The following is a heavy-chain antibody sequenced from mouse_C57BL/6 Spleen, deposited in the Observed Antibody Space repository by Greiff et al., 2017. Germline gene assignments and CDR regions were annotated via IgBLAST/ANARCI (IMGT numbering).Heavy chain of an antibody. V-gene: IGHV1-69*01. CDR1: GYTFTSYW. J-gene: IGHJ1*03. D-gene: IGHD3-1*01. CDR3: ARKRNSGFDV. CDR2: IDPSDSYT. Sequence: QVQLQQSGAELVMPGASVKLSCKASGYTFTSYWMHWVKQRPGQGLEWIGEIDPSDSYTNYNQKFKGKSTLTVDKSSSTAYMQLSSLTSEDSAVYYCARKRNSGFDVWGTGTTVAVSS.